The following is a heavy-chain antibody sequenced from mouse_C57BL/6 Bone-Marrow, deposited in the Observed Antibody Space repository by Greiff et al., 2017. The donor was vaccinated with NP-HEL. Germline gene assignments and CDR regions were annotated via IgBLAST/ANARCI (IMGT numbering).Heavy chain of an antibody. V-gene: IGHV1-64*01. CDR1: GYTFTSYW. J-gene: IGHJ2*01. CDR2: IHPNSGST. D-gene: IGHD2-2*01. Sequence: QVHVKQSGAELVKPGASVKLSCKASGYTFTSYWMHWVKQRPGQGLEWIGMIHPNSGSTNYNEKFKSKATLTVDKSSSTAYMQLSSLTSEDSAVYYCARYGYILDYWGQGTTLTVSS. CDR3: ARYGYILDY.